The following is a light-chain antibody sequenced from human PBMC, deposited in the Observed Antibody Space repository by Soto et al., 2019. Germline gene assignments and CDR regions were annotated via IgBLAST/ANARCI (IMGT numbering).Light chain of an antibody. CDR2: DAS. Sequence: EIVLTQSPATLSLSPGERATLSCRASQSVRSYLAWYQQKPGQAPRLLIYDASNRASGIPARFSGSGSVTDFTLAISSLEPEDLAVYYCQQRTDWPGTFGQGTKMDIK. V-gene: IGKV3-11*01. CDR1: QSVRSY. J-gene: IGKJ1*01. CDR3: QQRTDWPGT.